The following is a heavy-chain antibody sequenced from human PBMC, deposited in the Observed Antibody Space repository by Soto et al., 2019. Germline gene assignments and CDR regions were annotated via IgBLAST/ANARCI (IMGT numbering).Heavy chain of an antibody. J-gene: IGHJ1*01. CDR3: ADLKWSRSYLP. Sequence: GGSLRLSCETSGFTFSTFWMHWVRQAPGKGLVWVSRINGDGTSVNYADSVKGRFTISRDNAKNTVYLQMNSLRAEDTAVYFCADLKWSRSYLPWGQGTLVTVSS. V-gene: IGHV3-74*01. D-gene: IGHD3-3*01. CDR1: GFTFSTFW. CDR2: INGDGTSV.